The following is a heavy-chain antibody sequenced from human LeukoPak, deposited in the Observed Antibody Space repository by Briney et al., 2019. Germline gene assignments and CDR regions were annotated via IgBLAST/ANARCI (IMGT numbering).Heavy chain of an antibody. Sequence: PGGSLRLSCAASGFTFRNYWMSWVRQAPGKGLEFVANIKQEGSEKYYLDSVKGRFTISRDNAKNSLYLQMNSLRAEDTAVYYCARAYIVVVVAATDFIDYWGQGTLVTVSS. J-gene: IGHJ4*02. CDR1: GFTFRNYW. CDR2: IKQEGSEK. D-gene: IGHD2-15*01. CDR3: ARAYIVVVVAATDFIDY. V-gene: IGHV3-7*04.